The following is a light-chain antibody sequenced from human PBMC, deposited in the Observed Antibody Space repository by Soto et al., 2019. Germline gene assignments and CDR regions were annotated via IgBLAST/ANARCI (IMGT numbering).Light chain of an antibody. CDR3: QQRSNWPIT. CDR1: QSVSSSY. J-gene: IGKJ5*01. V-gene: IGKV3D-20*02. Sequence: EIVLTQPPGTLSLSPWERATLSCRSSQSVSSSYLAWYQQKPGQAPRLLIYGASSRATGIPDRFSGSGSGTEFTLTISSLQSEDFAVYYCQQRSNWPITFGQGTRLEIK. CDR2: GAS.